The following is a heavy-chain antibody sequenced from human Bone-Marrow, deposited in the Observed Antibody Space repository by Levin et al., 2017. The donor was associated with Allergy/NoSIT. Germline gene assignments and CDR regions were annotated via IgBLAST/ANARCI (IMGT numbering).Heavy chain of an antibody. CDR3: AREAADTGGVFDI. V-gene: IGHV4-4*02. Sequence: SETLSLTCAVSGGSISSSDWWSWVRQPPGKGLECIGEIYHSGSTNYNPSLKSRVTISVDKSKNQFSLKLSSVTAADTAIYYCAREAADTGGVFDIWGQGTMVTVYS. CDR2: IYHSGST. D-gene: IGHD2-8*02. CDR1: GGSISSSDW. J-gene: IGHJ3*02.